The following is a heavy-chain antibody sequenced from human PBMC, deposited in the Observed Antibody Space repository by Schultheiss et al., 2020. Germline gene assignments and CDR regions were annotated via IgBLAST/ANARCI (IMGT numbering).Heavy chain of an antibody. Sequence: SQPLSLTCAVSGGSISSGGYYWSWIRQPPGKGLEWIGEINHSGSTNYNPSLKSRVTISVDTSKNQFSLKLSSVTAADTAVYYCARDRADYYGSGSYYRVNYYYYMDVWGKGTTVTVSS. V-gene: IGHV4-61*08. D-gene: IGHD3-10*01. CDR1: GGSISSGGYY. CDR2: INHSGST. J-gene: IGHJ6*03. CDR3: ARDRADYYGSGSYYRVNYYYYMDV.